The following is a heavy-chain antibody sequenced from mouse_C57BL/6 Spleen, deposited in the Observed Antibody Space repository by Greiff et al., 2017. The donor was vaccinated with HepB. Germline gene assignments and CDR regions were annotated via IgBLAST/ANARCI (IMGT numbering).Heavy chain of an antibody. CDR3: ARSYYGSSLFAY. CDR2: ISSGSSTF. D-gene: IGHD1-1*01. Sequence: EVKLVESGGGLVKPGGSLKLSCAASGFTFSDYGMHWVRQAPEKGLEWVAYISSGSSTFSYADKVKGRFTISRDNAKNTLFLQMTSLRSEDTAMYYCARSYYGSSLFAYWGQGTLVTVSA. CDR1: GFTFSDYG. J-gene: IGHJ3*01. V-gene: IGHV5-17*01.